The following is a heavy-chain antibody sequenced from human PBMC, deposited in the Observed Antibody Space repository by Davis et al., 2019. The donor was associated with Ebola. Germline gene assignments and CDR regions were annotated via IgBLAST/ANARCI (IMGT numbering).Heavy chain of an antibody. Sequence: SETLSLTCTVSGGSTSSGDYYWSWIRQPPGKGLEWIGYIYYSGSTYYNPSLKSRVTISVDTSKNQFSLKLSSVTAADTAVYYCARVRLDGDQIYYYYYGMDVWGKGTTVTVSS. CDR2: IYYSGST. CDR3: ARVRLDGDQIYYYYYGMDV. J-gene: IGHJ6*04. D-gene: IGHD4-17*01. V-gene: IGHV4-30-4*01. CDR1: GGSTSSGDYY.